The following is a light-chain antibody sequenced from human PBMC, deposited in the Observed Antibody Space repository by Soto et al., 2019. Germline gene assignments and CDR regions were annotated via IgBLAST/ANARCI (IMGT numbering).Light chain of an antibody. CDR1: QSVDRNY. J-gene: IGKJ2*01. CDR2: ATS. V-gene: IGKV3-20*01. CDR3: QQYGGSPPAYT. Sequence: EVVLTQSPGPLSLSPGERATLSCRASQSVDRNYLSWFQHKRGQPPRVLVVATSSRAAGTPVRFSGSGSGTNFTLTITKVEPEDFGVYYCQQYGGSPPAYTFGLGTKLEI.